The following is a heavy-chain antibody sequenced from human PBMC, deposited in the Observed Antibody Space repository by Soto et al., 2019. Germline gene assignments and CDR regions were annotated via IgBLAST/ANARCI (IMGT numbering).Heavy chain of an antibody. CDR2: INAGNGNT. J-gene: IGHJ4*02. D-gene: IGHD6-13*01. CDR3: ARDASYLHIAAAGTPDY. Sequence: QVQLVQSGAEVKKPGASVKVSCKASGYTFTSYAMHWVRQAPGQRLEWMGWINAGNGNTKYSQKFQGRVTITRDTSXSTXYMELSSLRSEDTAVYYCARDASYLHIAAAGTPDYWGQGTLVTVSS. CDR1: GYTFTSYA. V-gene: IGHV1-3*01.